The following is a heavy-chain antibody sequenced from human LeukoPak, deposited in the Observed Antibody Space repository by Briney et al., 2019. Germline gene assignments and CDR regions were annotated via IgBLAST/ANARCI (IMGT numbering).Heavy chain of an antibody. D-gene: IGHD3-10*01. CDR2: IYDSGST. CDR1: GDSIREYY. V-gene: IGHV4-59*01. J-gene: IGHJ3*02. Sequence: PSETLSLTCTVSGDSIREYYLSWIRQPPGKGLEWIGYIYDSGSTNYNPSLKSRVTISVDTSKNHFSLKLSSVTAADTAVYYCARELVRGVIGAFDIWGQGTMVTVSS. CDR3: ARELVRGVIGAFDI.